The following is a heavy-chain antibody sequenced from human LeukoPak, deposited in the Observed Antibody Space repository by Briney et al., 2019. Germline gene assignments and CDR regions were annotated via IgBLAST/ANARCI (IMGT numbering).Heavy chain of an antibody. J-gene: IGHJ4*02. Sequence: GGSLRLSCAASGFTFSTYTMSWVRQAPGKGLEWVSSIGGSGGDTYYADSVKGRFTISRDNSKNTLYLQMTSLRAEDTAVYYCARARITMIVVVPDYWGQGTLVTVSS. CDR3: ARARITMIVVVPDY. D-gene: IGHD3-22*01. V-gene: IGHV3-23*01. CDR2: IGGSGGDT. CDR1: GFTFSTYT.